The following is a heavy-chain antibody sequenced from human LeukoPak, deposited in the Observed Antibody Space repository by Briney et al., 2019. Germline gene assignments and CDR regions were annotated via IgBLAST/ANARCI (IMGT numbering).Heavy chain of an antibody. D-gene: IGHD1-26*01. CDR1: GGSISSYY. CDR2: IYYSGST. J-gene: IGHJ3*02. V-gene: IGHV4-59*01. Sequence: PSETLSLTCTVSGGSISSYYWSWIRQPPGKGLEWIGYIYYSGSTNYNPSLKSRVTISVDTSKNQFSLKLSSVTAADTAVYYCARGPPWELLGLAFDIWAKGQWSPSLQ. CDR3: ARGPPWELLGLAFDI.